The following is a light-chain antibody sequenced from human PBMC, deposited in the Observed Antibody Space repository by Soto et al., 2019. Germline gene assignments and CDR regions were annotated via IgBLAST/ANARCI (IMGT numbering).Light chain of an antibody. J-gene: IGLJ2*01. CDR3: SSYTRSSIPV. Sequence: QSVLTQPASVSVSPGQSITISCTGTSSDVGDNNYVSWYQQYPGKAPRFIIYDVSNRPSGVSNRFSGSKSGNTASLTISGLQAEDEADYYCSSYTRSSIPVFGGGT. CDR1: SSDVGDNNY. CDR2: DVS. V-gene: IGLV2-14*03.